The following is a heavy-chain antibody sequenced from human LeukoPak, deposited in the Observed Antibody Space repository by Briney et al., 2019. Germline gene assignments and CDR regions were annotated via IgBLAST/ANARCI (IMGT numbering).Heavy chain of an antibody. CDR1: GGSLSSYY. CDR3: VRGGVPALVGTKVRRPWFDP. CDR2: IYTSGST. Sequence: SETLSLTCTVSGGSLSSYYWNWIRQPAGKGLEWIGRIYTSGSTNYNPSLKSRVTMSVDTSKNQFSLKLSSVTAADTAVYYCVRGGVPALVGTKVRRPWFDPWGQGTLVTVSS. D-gene: IGHD1-7*01. J-gene: IGHJ5*02. V-gene: IGHV4-4*07.